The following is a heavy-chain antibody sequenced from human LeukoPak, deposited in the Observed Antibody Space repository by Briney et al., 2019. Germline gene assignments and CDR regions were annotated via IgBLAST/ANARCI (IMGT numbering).Heavy chain of an antibody. CDR1: GYSFTSYW. V-gene: IGHV5-51*01. CDR3: ARARYGSGSSPGLFY. J-gene: IGHJ4*02. Sequence: GGSLKIPCKGFGYSFTSYWIGWVGRMPGKGLEWMGIIYPGESDTRYSPSCPGQLTISADKSISTAYLQWSSLKASDTAMYYYARARYGSGSSPGLFYWGQGTLVTVSS. CDR2: IYPGESDT. D-gene: IGHD3-10*01.